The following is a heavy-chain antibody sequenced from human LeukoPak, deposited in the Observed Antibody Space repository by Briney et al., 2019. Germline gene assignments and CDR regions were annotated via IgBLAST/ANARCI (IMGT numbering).Heavy chain of an antibody. CDR1: GFTFSSYA. CDR3: AKGRPYCGGDCYYYFDY. CDR2: ISCSGGST. D-gene: IGHD2-21*02. V-gene: IGHV3-23*01. Sequence: GGTLRLFCAASGFTFSSYAMSCVRQAPGKGLECVSAISCSGGSTYYADSVKGRFTISRDNSKNTLYLQMNSLRAEDTAVYYCAKGRPYCGGDCYYYFDYWGQGTLVTVSS. J-gene: IGHJ4*02.